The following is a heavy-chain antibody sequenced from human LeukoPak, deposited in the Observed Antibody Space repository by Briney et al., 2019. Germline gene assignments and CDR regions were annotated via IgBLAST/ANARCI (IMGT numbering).Heavy chain of an antibody. V-gene: IGHV1-69*06. D-gene: IGHD1-26*01. J-gene: IGHJ3*02. CDR3: ARDMFRVSSTKYYSGSYGIDAFDI. Sequence: GASVKVSCKASGGTFSSYAISWVRQAPGQGLEWMGGIIPIFGTANYAQKFQGRVTITADKSTSTAYMELSSLRSDDTAVYYCARDMFRVSSTKYYSGSYGIDAFDIWGQGTMVTVSS. CDR1: GGTFSSYA. CDR2: IIPIFGTA.